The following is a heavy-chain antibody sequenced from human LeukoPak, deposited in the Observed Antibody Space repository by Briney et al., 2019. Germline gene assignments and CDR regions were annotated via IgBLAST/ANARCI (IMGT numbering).Heavy chain of an antibody. CDR1: GFTFSSYW. V-gene: IGHV3-7*01. J-gene: IGHJ4*02. CDR2: IEQDGSEE. Sequence: PGGSPRLSCAASGFTFSSYWMTWVRQAPGKGLEWVANIEQDGSEEYYVDSVKGRFTISRDNAKNSLYLQMNSLRAEDTAVYYCARDSPERGYSYGPLDNYFDYWGQGTLVTVSS. D-gene: IGHD5-18*01. CDR3: ARDSPERGYSYGPLDNYFDY.